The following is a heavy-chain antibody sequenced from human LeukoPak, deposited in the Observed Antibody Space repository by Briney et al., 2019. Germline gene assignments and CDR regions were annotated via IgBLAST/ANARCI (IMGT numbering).Heavy chain of an antibody. V-gene: IGHV3-7*03. J-gene: IGHJ4*02. CDR3: ARVATILTHFDY. Sequence: GSLRLSCAASGFTFSSYWMSWVRQAPGKGLEWVANIKQDGSEKYYVDSVKGRFTISRDNAKSSLYLQMNSLRAEDTAVYYCARVATILTHFDYWGQGTLVTVSS. D-gene: IGHD5-12*01. CDR1: GFTFSSYW. CDR2: IKQDGSEK.